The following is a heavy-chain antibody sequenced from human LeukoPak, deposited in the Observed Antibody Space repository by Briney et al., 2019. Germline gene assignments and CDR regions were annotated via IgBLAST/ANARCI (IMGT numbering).Heavy chain of an antibody. V-gene: IGHV3-64D*06. CDR1: GFTFSTYA. J-gene: IGHJ4*02. D-gene: IGHD2-2*03. CDR2: ISTNGGST. Sequence: PGGSLRLSCSGTGFTFSTYAMHWVRQAPGKGLEYVSGISTNGGSTYYADSVKGRFTISRDNSMNTLYLQMSSLRAEDTAVYYCVRDWIDRSLDYWGLGTLVTVSS. CDR3: VRDWIDRSLDY.